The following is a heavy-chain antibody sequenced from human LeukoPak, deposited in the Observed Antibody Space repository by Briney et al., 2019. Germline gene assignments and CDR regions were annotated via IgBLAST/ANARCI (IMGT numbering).Heavy chain of an antibody. V-gene: IGHV1-2*04. Sequence: ASVKVSCKASGYTFTGYYMHWVRQAPGQGLEWMGWIIPNSGGTNYAQKFQGWVTMTRDTSISTAYMELSRLRSDDTAVYYCARGGVLSGSYPPFHYWGQGTLVTVSS. CDR3: ARGGVLSGSYPPFHY. CDR1: GYTFTGYY. CDR2: IIPNSGGT. J-gene: IGHJ4*02. D-gene: IGHD1-26*01.